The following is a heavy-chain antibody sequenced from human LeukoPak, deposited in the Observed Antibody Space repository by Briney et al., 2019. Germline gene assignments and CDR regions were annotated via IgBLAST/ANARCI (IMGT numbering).Heavy chain of an antibody. CDR3: ASSFGGSGSYYATFDP. CDR1: GYTFTSYD. Sequence: ASVKVSCKASGYTFTSYDINWVRQATGQGLEWMGWMNPNSGNTGYAQNFQGRVTMTRNTSISTAYMELSSLRSEDTAVYYCASSFGGSGSYYATFDPWGQGTLVTVSS. J-gene: IGHJ5*02. D-gene: IGHD3-10*01. CDR2: MNPNSGNT. V-gene: IGHV1-8*01.